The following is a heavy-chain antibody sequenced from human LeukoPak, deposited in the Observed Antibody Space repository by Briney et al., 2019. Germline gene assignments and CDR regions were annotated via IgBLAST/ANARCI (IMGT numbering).Heavy chain of an antibody. CDR2: IYYSGST. CDR1: GGSISPHY. D-gene: IGHD3-22*01. Sequence: SETLSLTCTVSGGSISPHYWSWIRQPPGKRLEWIGYIYYSGSTNYNPSLKSRVTMSVDTSKNQFSLKVNSVTAADTAVYYCARATSTGYFYFDSWGQGTLVTVSS. CDR3: ARATSTGYFYFDS. J-gene: IGHJ4*02. V-gene: IGHV4-59*11.